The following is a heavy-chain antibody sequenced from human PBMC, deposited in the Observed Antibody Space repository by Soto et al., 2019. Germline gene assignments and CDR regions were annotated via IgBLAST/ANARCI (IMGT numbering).Heavy chain of an antibody. J-gene: IGHJ4*02. CDR2: IYYNGDT. CDR3: ARHYCSGDNCYYFDY. D-gene: IGHD2-15*01. CDR1: GGSISGYY. Sequence: SETLSLTCTVSGGSISGYYWSWIRQPPGKGLEWIGFIYYNGDTNYNPSLNSRVTMSVDTSKNQFSLKLSSVTATDTAVYYCARHYCSGDNCYYFDYWGQGILVTVSS. V-gene: IGHV4-59*08.